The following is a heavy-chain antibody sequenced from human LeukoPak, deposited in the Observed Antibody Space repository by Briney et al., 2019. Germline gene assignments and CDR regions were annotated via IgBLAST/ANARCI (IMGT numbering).Heavy chain of an antibody. Sequence: GGSLRLSCAASGFTFSSYGMSWVRQAPGKGLEWVSAISGSGDNTHYSDSVKGRFTISRDNSKNTLYLQMNSLRAEDTAVYYCARRAGAYSHPYDYGGQGTLVTVSS. CDR3: ARRAGAYSHPYDY. D-gene: IGHD4/OR15-4a*01. CDR1: GFTFSSYG. J-gene: IGHJ4*02. CDR2: ISGSGDNT. V-gene: IGHV3-23*01.